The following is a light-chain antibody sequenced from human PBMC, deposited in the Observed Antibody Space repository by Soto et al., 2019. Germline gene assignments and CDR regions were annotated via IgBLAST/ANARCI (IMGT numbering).Light chain of an antibody. CDR1: QSISNW. CDR3: QQYNSYPWT. Sequence: DIQMTQSPSTLSASVGDRVTITCRASQSISNWLAWYQQKPGKAPKLLIYKTSNLDSGVPSRFSGSGSGTEFSLTISSLQPDDFATYYCQQYNSYPWTFGQGTKVDI. CDR2: KTS. V-gene: IGKV1-5*03. J-gene: IGKJ1*01.